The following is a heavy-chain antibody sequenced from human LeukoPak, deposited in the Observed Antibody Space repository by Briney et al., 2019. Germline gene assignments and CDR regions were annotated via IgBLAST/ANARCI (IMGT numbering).Heavy chain of an antibody. J-gene: IGHJ5*02. CDR1: GGAISSGDYC. Sequence: SQTLSLTCTVSGGAISSGDYCWSWIRQPPGKGLEWIGYIYYSGSTYYNPSLKSRVTISVDTSKNQFSLKLSSVTAADTAVYYCARGTTVTTANWFDPWGQGTLVTVSS. D-gene: IGHD4-11*01. CDR2: IYYSGST. CDR3: ARGTTVTTANWFDP. V-gene: IGHV4-30-4*08.